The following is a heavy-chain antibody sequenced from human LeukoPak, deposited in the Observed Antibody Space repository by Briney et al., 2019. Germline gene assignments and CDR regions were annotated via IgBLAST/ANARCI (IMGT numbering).Heavy chain of an antibody. Sequence: GGSLRLSCAASGFTFSSYWMHWVRQAPGKGLVWVSLINSDGSSTKYADSVKGRFTISRGNAKNTLYLQMNSLRDEDTAVYYCARVIAVVRGGGLSYYYAMDVWGRGTTVTVSS. CDR3: ARVIAVVRGGGLSYYYAMDV. D-gene: IGHD3-10*01. V-gene: IGHV3-74*03. J-gene: IGHJ6*02. CDR1: GFTFSSYW. CDR2: INSDGSST.